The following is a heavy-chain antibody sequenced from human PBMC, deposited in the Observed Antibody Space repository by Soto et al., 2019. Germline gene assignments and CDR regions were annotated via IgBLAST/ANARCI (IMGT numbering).Heavy chain of an antibody. D-gene: IGHD3-10*01. CDR2: ISYDGRNK. CDR1: GFTFSNYA. CDR3: ARNGSGNYYHFDY. Sequence: GGSLRLSCAASGFTFSNYAMHWVRQAPGKGLEWVAVISYDGRNKYYADSVKGRFTISRDNSKNTLYLQVNSLRADDTAVYYCARNGSGNYYHFDYWGQGTLVTVSS. J-gene: IGHJ4*02. V-gene: IGHV3-30*04.